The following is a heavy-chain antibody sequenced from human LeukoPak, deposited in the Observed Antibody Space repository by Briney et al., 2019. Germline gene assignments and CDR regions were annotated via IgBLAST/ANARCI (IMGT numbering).Heavy chain of an antibody. CDR1: GGSISSSSYY. CDR2: IYYSGST. J-gene: IGHJ3*02. V-gene: IGHV4-39*07. Sequence: SETLSLTCTVSGGSISSSSYYWGWIRQPPGKGLEWIGSIYYSGSTYYNPSLKSRVTISVDTSKNQFSLKLSSVTAADTAVYYCARRARRGWKDAFDIWGQGTMVTVSS. D-gene: IGHD1-1*01. CDR3: ARRARRGWKDAFDI.